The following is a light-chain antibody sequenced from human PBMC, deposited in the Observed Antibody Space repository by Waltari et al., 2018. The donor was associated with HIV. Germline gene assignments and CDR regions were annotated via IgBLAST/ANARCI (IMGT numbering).Light chain of an antibody. CDR1: QSVGTW. V-gene: IGKV1-5*03. Sequence: DIQMTQSPSTLSAFVGDRVIITCRASQSVGTWLAWYQQRPGKAPKLLIYKASSLESGVSSRFSGSGSGTEFTLTITRLQPDDIATYYCQQFSTYPRTFGQGTKVEIK. CDR2: KAS. CDR3: QQFSTYPRT. J-gene: IGKJ1*01.